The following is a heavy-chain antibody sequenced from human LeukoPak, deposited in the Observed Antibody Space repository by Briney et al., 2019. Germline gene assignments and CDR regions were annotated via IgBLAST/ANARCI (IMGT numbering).Heavy chain of an antibody. V-gene: IGHV1-18*01. Sequence: ASVKVSCKASGYTFTSYGISWVRQAPGQGLEWMGWISAYNGNTNYAQKLQGRVTMTTDTSTSTAYMELRSLRSDDTAAYYCARVREVGATNFYYFDYWGQGTLVTVSS. CDR1: GYTFTSYG. CDR2: ISAYNGNT. CDR3: ARVREVGATNFYYFDY. D-gene: IGHD1-26*01. J-gene: IGHJ4*02.